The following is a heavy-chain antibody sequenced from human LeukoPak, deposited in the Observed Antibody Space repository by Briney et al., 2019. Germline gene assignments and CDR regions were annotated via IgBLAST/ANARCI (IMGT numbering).Heavy chain of an antibody. CDR1: GFSSGFTVSNNY. CDR2: IYSGGST. CDR3: AKDRGEY. V-gene: IGHV3-53*01. J-gene: IGHJ4*02. Sequence: GGSLRLSCAASGFSSGFTVSNNYMSWVRQAPGKGLEWVSVIYSGGSTYYADSVKGRFTISRDNSKNTLYLQMNSLRAEDTAVYYCAKDRGEYGGQGTLVTVSS. D-gene: IGHD3-10*01.